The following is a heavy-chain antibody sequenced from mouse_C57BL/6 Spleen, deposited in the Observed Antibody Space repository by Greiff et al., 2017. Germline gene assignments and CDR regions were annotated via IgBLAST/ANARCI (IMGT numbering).Heavy chain of an antibody. CDR1: VYAFSSYW. CDR3: ARSGYGNYLAY. Sequence: VQLQQSGAELVKPGASVKISCKASVYAFSSYWMNWVKQRPGKGREWIGQIYPGDGDTNYNGKFKGKATLTADKSSSTAYMQLSSLTSEDSAVYFCARSGYGNYLAYWGQGTLVTVSA. D-gene: IGHD2-10*02. CDR2: IYPGDGDT. J-gene: IGHJ3*01. V-gene: IGHV1-80*01.